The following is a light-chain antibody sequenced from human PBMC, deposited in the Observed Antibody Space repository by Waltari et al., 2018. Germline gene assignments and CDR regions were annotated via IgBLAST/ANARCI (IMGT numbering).Light chain of an antibody. CDR3: QQSHSLPFT. J-gene: IGKJ3*01. Sequence: DIQMTQSPSYLSASIGDRVTITCRSSQNIGTYLNWYLHQPGKAPKLLISVASSLQSGVSASFRGGGAGTEFSLTIVSRQPEDFATYYCQQSHSLPFTFGPGTKVEIE. CDR1: QNIGTY. V-gene: IGKV1-39*01. CDR2: VAS.